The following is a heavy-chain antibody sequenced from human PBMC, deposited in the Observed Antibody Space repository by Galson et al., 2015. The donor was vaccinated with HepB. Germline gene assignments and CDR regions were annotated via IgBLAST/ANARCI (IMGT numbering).Heavy chain of an antibody. CDR3: ARDSDVVVSGVLHHRHYYMDV. CDR1: GGSFSGYY. Sequence: LTCAVYGGSFSGYYWSWIRQPPGKGLEWIGEINYSGTTHYSPSLESRVTISVDTSKNQFSLKLRSVTAAETAVYYCARDSDVVVSGVLHHRHYYMDVWGKGTTVTVSS. J-gene: IGHJ6*03. V-gene: IGHV4-34*01. CDR2: INYSGTT. D-gene: IGHD2-2*01.